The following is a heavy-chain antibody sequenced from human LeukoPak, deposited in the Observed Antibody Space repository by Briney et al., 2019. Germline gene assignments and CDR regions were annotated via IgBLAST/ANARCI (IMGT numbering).Heavy chain of an antibody. D-gene: IGHD3-22*01. V-gene: IGHV3-33*01. CDR3: ARGPEYYYDSSGYFDY. J-gene: IGHJ4*02. Sequence: GGSLRLSCAASGFTFSSYGMHWVRQAPGKGLEWVAVIWYDGSNKYYADSVEGRFTISRDNSKNTLYLQMNSLRAEDTAVYYCARGPEYYYDSSGYFDYWGQGTLVTVSS. CDR1: GFTFSSYG. CDR2: IWYDGSNK.